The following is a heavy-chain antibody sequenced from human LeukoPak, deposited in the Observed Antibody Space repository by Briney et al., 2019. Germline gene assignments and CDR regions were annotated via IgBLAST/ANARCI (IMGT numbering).Heavy chain of an antibody. CDR1: GYTFTGYY. CDR2: INPNSGDT. CDR3: ARDQLYYYDSSGYDW. V-gene: IGHV1-2*02. D-gene: IGHD3-22*01. J-gene: IGHJ4*02. Sequence: GASVKVSCKASGYTFTGYYMHWVRQAPGQGLEWMGWINPNSGDTNYAQKFQGRVTMTRDTSISTAYMELSRLRSDDTAVYYCARDQLYYYDSSGYDWWGQGTLVTVSS.